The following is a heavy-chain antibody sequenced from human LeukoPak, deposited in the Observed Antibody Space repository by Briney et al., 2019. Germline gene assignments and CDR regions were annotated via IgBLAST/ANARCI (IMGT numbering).Heavy chain of an antibody. CDR1: GYIFTKYV. Sequence: GASVKVSCKASGYIFTKYVVHWGRQAPGQRPEWMGWIKAGNGDTKYSQNFQDRLTITRETPASTVYMELSSLTSEDTALYYCARDDCGDTCYPGGYWGQGTLVTVSS. CDR2: IKAGNGDT. J-gene: IGHJ4*02. CDR3: ARDDCGDTCYPGGY. V-gene: IGHV1-3*01. D-gene: IGHD2-21*01.